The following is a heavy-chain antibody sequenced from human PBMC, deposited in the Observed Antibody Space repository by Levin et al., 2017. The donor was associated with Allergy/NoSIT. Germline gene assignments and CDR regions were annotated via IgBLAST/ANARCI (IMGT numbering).Heavy chain of an antibody. Sequence: SQTLSLTCTVSGGSISSSSYYWGWIRQPPGKGLEWIGSIYYSGSTYYNPSLKSRVTISVDTSKNQFSLKLSSVTAADTAVYYCARSATMAGTMAYWGQGTLVTVSS. D-gene: IGHD6-19*01. CDR2: IYYSGST. CDR1: GGSISSSSYY. CDR3: ARSATMAGTMAY. V-gene: IGHV4-39*01. J-gene: IGHJ4*02.